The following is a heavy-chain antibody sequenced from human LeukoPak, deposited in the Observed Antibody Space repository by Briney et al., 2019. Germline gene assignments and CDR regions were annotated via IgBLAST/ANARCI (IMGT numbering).Heavy chain of an antibody. CDR2: IRYDGSNK. V-gene: IGHV3-30*02. CDR1: GFTFSSYG. J-gene: IGHJ6*03. Sequence: PGGSLRLSCAASGFTFSSYGMHWVRQAPGKGLEWVAFIRYDGSNKYYADSVKGRFTVSRDNSKNTLYLQMNSLRAEDTAVFYCARDPSNILSTGFYYYYYMDVWGKGTTVTVSS. CDR3: ARDPSNILSTGFYYYYYMDV. D-gene: IGHD2-15*01.